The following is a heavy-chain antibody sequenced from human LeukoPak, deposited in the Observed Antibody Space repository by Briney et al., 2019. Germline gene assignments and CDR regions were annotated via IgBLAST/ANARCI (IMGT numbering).Heavy chain of an antibody. Sequence: GGSLRLSCAASGFTFRSYGMHWVRQAPGKGLEWVAAISYEGTNKYYGDSVKGRFTISRDNSKNTLYLQLNSLRAEDTAVYYCAKDIHFLTGYDYWGQGTLDIVSS. CDR1: GFTFRSYG. CDR3: AKDIHFLTGYDY. CDR2: ISYEGTNK. V-gene: IGHV3-30*18. D-gene: IGHD3/OR15-3a*01. J-gene: IGHJ4*02.